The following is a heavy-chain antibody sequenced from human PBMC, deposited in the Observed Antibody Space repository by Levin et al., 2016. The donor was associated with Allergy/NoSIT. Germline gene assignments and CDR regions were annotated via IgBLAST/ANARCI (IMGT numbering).Heavy chain of an antibody. J-gene: IGHJ5*02. CDR2: INPNSGGT. Sequence: ASVKVSCKASGYTFTNYGISWVRQAPGQGLEWMGWINPNSGGTNYAQKFQGWVTMTRDTSISTAYMELSRLRSDDTAVYYCARAHYGVGFDPWGQGTLVTVSS. D-gene: IGHD4-17*01. CDR1: GYTFTNYG. CDR3: ARAHYGVGFDP. V-gene: IGHV1-2*04.